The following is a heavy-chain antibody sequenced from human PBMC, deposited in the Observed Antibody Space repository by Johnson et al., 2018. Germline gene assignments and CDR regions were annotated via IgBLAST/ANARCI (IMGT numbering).Heavy chain of an antibody. V-gene: IGHV3-9*01. CDR1: GFTFDDYA. Sequence: VQLVESGGGLVQPGRSLRLSCAASGFTFDDYAMHWVRQAPGKGLEWVSGISWNSGSIGYADSVKGRFTISRDNAKNSLYLQMNSLRAEDTALYYCASLRVREYMDVCGKGTTVTVSS. CDR3: ASLRVREYMDV. CDR2: ISWNSGSI. D-gene: IGHD5-24*01. J-gene: IGHJ6*03.